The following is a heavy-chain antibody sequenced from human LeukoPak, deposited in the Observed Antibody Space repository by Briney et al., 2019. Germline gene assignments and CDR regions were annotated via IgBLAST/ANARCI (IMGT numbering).Heavy chain of an antibody. J-gene: IGHJ3*02. V-gene: IGHV1-2*02. CDR2: INPNSGGT. CDR1: GYTFTGYY. D-gene: IGHD3-3*01. CDR3: ARDLDPLHFDALDI. Sequence: ASVKVSCKASGYTFTGYYMHWVRQAPGQGLEWMGWINPNSGGTNYAQKFQGRVTMTRDTSISTAYMELSRLRSDDTAVYYCARDLDPLHFDALDIWGQGTMVTVSS.